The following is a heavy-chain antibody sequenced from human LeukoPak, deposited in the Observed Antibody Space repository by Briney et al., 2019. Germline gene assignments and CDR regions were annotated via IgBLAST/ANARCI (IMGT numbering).Heavy chain of an antibody. D-gene: IGHD3-10*01. CDR2: ISSDGSNK. CDR1: GFTFNNYA. Sequence: GGSLRLSCAASGFTFNNYAMHWVRQAPGEGLEWVALISSDGSNKYYADSVKGRFTISRDNSMNTLYLQMNSLRADDTAVYYCATDYSYGSGSYYNRFDNWGQGTLVTVSS. V-gene: IGHV3-30*03. CDR3: ATDYSYGSGSYYNRFDN. J-gene: IGHJ4*02.